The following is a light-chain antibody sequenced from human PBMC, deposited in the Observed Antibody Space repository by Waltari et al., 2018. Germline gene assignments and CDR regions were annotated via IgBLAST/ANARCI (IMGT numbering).Light chain of an antibody. Sequence: QTVVTQEPSLSVSPGGTVKLTCALSSGSLSTTSYATWYQQTPGQAPRTLVNKANARSSGVPDRFSGSILGNTAALTITGAQADDESDYYCALYMGSGIWVFGGGTRLTVL. V-gene: IGLV8-61*01. CDR3: ALYMGSGIWV. J-gene: IGLJ3*02. CDR1: SGSLSTTSY. CDR2: KAN.